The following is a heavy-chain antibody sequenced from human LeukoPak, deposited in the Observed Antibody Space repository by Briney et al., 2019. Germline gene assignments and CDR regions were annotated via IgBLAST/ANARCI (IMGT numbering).Heavy chain of an antibody. CDR2: ISGSGGST. Sequence: GGSLRLSCAASGFTFNSYAMSWVRQAPGKGLEWVSTISGSGGSTYYADSVKGRFTTSRDNSKNTLYLQMNSLRAEDTAVYYCAKGYDFWSGYYSVYWGQGTLVTVSS. V-gene: IGHV3-23*01. J-gene: IGHJ4*02. D-gene: IGHD3-3*01. CDR1: GFTFNSYA. CDR3: AKGYDFWSGYYSVY.